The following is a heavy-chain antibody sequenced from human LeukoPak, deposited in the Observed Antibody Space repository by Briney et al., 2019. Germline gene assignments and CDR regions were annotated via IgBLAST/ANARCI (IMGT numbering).Heavy chain of an antibody. V-gene: IGHV4-34*01. CDR2: MYYSGST. CDR3: ARHNYDSWSGYPQPIDY. CDR1: GGSFSGYY. Sequence: PSETLSLTCAVYGGSFSGYYWGWIRQPPGKGLEWIGSMYYSGSTYYNPSLKSRVTISVDTSKNQFSLKLSSVTAADTAVYYCARHNYDSWSGYPQPIDYWGQGSLVTVSS. D-gene: IGHD3-3*01. J-gene: IGHJ4*02.